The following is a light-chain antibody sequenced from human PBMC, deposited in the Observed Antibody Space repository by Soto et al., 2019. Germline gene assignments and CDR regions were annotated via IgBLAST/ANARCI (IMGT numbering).Light chain of an antibody. Sequence: EIVLTQSPGTLSLSPGERATLSCRASQSVRSSYLAWYQQKPGQAPRLLIYGASSRATGIPDRCSGSGSGTDFTLTISRLEPEDFAVYYCQQYRTFGQGTKVDIK. CDR1: QSVRSSY. CDR3: QQYRT. V-gene: IGKV3-20*01. J-gene: IGKJ1*01. CDR2: GAS.